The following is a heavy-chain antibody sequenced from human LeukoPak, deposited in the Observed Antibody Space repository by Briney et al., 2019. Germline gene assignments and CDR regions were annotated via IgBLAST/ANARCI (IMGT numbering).Heavy chain of an antibody. J-gene: IGHJ5*02. Sequence: GGSLRLSCAASGFTFSSYSMNWVRQAPGKGLEWVSYISSSSSTIYYADSVKGRFTISRDNAKNSLYLQMNSLRAEDTAVYYCARDRGYCSSTSCSPNWFDPWGQGTLVTVSS. D-gene: IGHD2-2*01. CDR1: GFTFSSYS. CDR3: ARDRGYCSSTSCSPNWFDP. V-gene: IGHV3-48*01. CDR2: ISSSSSTI.